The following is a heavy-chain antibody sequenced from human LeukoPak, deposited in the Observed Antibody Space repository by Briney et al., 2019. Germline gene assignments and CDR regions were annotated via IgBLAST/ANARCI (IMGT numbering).Heavy chain of an antibody. CDR1: GFTFSSYG. CDR2: ISYDGSNK. V-gene: IGHV3-30*18. CDR3: AKTLRAAILFVFDY. D-gene: IGHD2-2*02. Sequence: PGGSLRLSCAASGFTFSSYGMHWVRQAPGKGLEWVAVISYDGSNKYYADSVKGRFTISRDNSKNTLYLQMNSLRAEDTAVYYCAKTLRAAILFVFDYWGQGTLVTVSS. J-gene: IGHJ4*02.